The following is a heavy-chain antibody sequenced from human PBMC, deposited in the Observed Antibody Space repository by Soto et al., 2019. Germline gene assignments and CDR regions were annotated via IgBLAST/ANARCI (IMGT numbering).Heavy chain of an antibody. Sequence: PGGSLRLSSAASGFTFGSYSMNCVRQAPGKGREWVSYMSSSSSTIYYADSVKGRFTISRDNAKNSLYLQMNSLRDEDTAVYYCASADHSSAWYEPAGGPGTLVTVYS. D-gene: IGHD6-19*01. CDR1: GFTFGSYS. J-gene: IGHJ4*02. CDR2: MSSSSSTI. V-gene: IGHV3-48*02. CDR3: ASADHSSAWYEPA.